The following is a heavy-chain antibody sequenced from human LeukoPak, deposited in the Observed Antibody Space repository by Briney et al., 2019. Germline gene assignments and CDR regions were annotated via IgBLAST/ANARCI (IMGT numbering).Heavy chain of an antibody. J-gene: IGHJ4*02. CDR3: ARVLDYYGSGTYSFDY. D-gene: IGHD3-10*01. V-gene: IGHV4-38-2*02. CDR1: GGSISNGYY. CDR2: IYHTGGT. Sequence: KPSETLSLTCTVSGGSISNGYYWGWIRQPPGKGLEWIGSIYHTGGTFYNPSLKSRVTMSVATSKNQFSLKLSSVTAADTAVYYCARVLDYYGSGTYSFDYWGQGTLVTVSS.